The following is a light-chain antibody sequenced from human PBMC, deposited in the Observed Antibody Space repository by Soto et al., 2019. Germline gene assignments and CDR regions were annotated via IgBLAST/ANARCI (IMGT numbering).Light chain of an antibody. V-gene: IGKV3-15*01. Sequence: IVMTQSPAALSVSPGERATLSCRTSQTIGGNLAWYLQKPGQAPRLLVYGTSTRATGISARFSGSGSGTEFTLTISSLQPGDFATYYCHPYSSRSPFGQGGKV. CDR3: HPYSSRSP. CDR1: QTIGGN. J-gene: IGKJ1*01. CDR2: GTS.